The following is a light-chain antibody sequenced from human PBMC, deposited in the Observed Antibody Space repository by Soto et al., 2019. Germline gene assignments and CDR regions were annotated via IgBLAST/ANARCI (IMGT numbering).Light chain of an antibody. V-gene: IGLV1-40*01. CDR2: GNS. Sequence: QSLLTQPASVCGAPGQRVTISCTGSSSNIGAGYDVHWYQQLPGTAPKLLIYGNSNRPSGVPDRFSGSKSGTSASLAITGLQAEDEADYYCQSYDSSLSGYVFGTGTKVTVL. J-gene: IGLJ1*01. CDR3: QSYDSSLSGYV. CDR1: SSNIGAGYD.